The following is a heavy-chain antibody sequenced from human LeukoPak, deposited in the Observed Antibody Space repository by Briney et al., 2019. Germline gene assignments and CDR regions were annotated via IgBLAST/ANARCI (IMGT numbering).Heavy chain of an antibody. CDR2: ISWNSGSI. Sequence: GRSLRLSCAASGFTFDDYAMYWVRQAPGEGLEWVSGISWNSGSIGYADSVKGRFTISRDNAKNALYLQMNSLRAEDTALYYCVKDMGSSWSWGQGTLVTVSS. CDR1: GFTFDDYA. J-gene: IGHJ1*01. V-gene: IGHV3-9*01. D-gene: IGHD6-13*01. CDR3: VKDMGSSWS.